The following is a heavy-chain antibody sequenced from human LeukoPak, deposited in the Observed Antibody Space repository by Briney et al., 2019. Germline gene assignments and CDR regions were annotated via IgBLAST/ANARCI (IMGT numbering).Heavy chain of an antibody. J-gene: IGHJ6*02. Sequence: PGGSLRLSCAASGFTFSSYAMSWVRQAPGKGLEWVSAISGSGGSTYYADSVKGRFTTSRDNSKNTLYLQMNSLRAEDTAVYYCATLQQRYCSGGSCFTYYYYYYGMDVWGQGTTVTVSS. CDR3: ATLQQRYCSGGSCFTYYYYYYGMDV. V-gene: IGHV3-23*01. CDR1: GFTFSSYA. CDR2: ISGSGGST. D-gene: IGHD2-15*01.